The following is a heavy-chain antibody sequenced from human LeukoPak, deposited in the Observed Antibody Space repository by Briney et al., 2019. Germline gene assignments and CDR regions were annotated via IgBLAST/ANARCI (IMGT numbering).Heavy chain of an antibody. V-gene: IGHV3-21*01. CDR3: ARDRYCGGDCYSGTDV. J-gene: IGHJ6*02. Sequence: GGSLRLSCAASGFTFSSYSMNWVRQAPGKGLEWVSSISSSSSYIYYADSVKGRFTISRDNAKNSLYLQMNSLRAEDTAVYYCARDRYCGGDCYSGTDVWGQGTTVTVSS. CDR1: GFTFSSYS. CDR2: ISSSSSYI. D-gene: IGHD2-21*02.